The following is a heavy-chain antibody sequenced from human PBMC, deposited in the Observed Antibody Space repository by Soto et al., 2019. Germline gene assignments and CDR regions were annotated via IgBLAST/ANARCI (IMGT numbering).Heavy chain of an antibody. CDR3: ARDHPLPDFPNWFDP. Sequence: VQLVESGGGLVQPGRSLRLSCAASGFTFSSYAMHWVRQAPGKGLEWVAVISYDGSNKYYADSVKGRFTISRDNSKNTLYLQMNSLRAEDTAVYYCARDHPLPDFPNWFDPWGQGTLVTVSS. CDR2: ISYDGSNK. D-gene: IGHD3-3*01. J-gene: IGHJ5*02. V-gene: IGHV3-30-3*01. CDR1: GFTFSSYA.